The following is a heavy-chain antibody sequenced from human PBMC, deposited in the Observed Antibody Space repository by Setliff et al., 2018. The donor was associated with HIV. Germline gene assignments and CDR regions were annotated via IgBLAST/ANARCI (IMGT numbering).Heavy chain of an antibody. V-gene: IGHV5-51*01. CDR2: IYPSDSDT. D-gene: IGHD3-9*01. CDR3: AKGGGLNFRYHDWFVKI. J-gene: IGHJ4*03. CDR1: GDKFTNYW. Sequence: GASLKISCKDTGDKFTNYWLGWVRQMPGKGLEWIGVIYPSDSDTRYSPSFKCQVTISADRSINTAYLQWSSLRDSDTAMYYCAKGGGLNFRYHDWFVKIWGQGTLFTVSS.